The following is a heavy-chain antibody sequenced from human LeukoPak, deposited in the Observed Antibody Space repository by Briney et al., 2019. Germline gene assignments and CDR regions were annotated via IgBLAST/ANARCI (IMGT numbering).Heavy chain of an antibody. V-gene: IGHV1-8*03. CDR3: ARGRGDYDFWSLDP. CDR1: GYTFTSYD. J-gene: IGHJ5*02. Sequence: ASVKVSCKASGYTFTSYDINWVRQATGQGLEWMGWMNPNSGNTGYAQKFRGRVTITRNTSISTAYMELSSLRSEDTAVYYCARGRGDYDFWSLDPWGQGTLVTVSS. CDR2: MNPNSGNT. D-gene: IGHD3-3*01.